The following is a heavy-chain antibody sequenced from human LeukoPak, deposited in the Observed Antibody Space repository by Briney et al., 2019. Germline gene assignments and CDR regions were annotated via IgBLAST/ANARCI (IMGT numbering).Heavy chain of an antibody. J-gene: IGHJ4*02. CDR2: IIPSFGTV. D-gene: IGHD5-18*01. Sequence: ASXKVSCKASGTTFISYAINWVRQAPGQGLEWMGAIIPSFGTVKFAQKFQGRVTMTADESTTTAYMDLNYLRSDDTAVYFCARATSANEYSYGFHFDHWGQGTLVTVSS. V-gene: IGHV1-69*13. CDR3: ARATSANEYSYGFHFDH. CDR1: GTTFISYA.